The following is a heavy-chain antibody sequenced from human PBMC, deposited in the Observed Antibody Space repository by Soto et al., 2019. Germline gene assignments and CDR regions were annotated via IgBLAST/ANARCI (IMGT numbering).Heavy chain of an antibody. Sequence: PGGSLRLSCTASGFTFGDYAMSWFRQAPGKGLEWVGFIRSKAYGGTTEYAASVKGRFTISRDDSKSIAYLQMNSLKTEDTAVYYCTRYYDFWSGTPDPLYYYYGMDVWGQGTTVTVSS. V-gene: IGHV3-49*03. J-gene: IGHJ6*02. CDR2: IRSKAYGGTT. CDR1: GFTFGDYA. CDR3: TRYYDFWSGTPDPLYYYYGMDV. D-gene: IGHD3-3*01.